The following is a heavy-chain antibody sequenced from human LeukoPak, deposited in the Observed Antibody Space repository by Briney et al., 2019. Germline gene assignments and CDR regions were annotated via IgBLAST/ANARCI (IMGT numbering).Heavy chain of an antibody. CDR2: IKSKTYGGTT. CDR1: GFTFSDAW. Sequence: GGSLRLSCAASGFTFSDAWMNWVRQAPGKGLEWVGRIKSKTYGGTTDYAAPVKGRFTISRDDSRNTLYLQMDSLKTEDTAVYYCTTVHCSSTSCYDYWGQGTLVTVSS. CDR3: TTVHCSSTSCYDY. J-gene: IGHJ4*02. D-gene: IGHD2-2*01. V-gene: IGHV3-15*07.